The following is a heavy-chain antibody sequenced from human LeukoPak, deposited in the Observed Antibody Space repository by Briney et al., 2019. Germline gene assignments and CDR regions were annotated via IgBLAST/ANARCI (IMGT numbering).Heavy chain of an antibody. CDR1: GFTFSSYA. CDR3: ANRFIGGPSLY. CDR2: ISGSGGST. V-gene: IGHV3-23*01. J-gene: IGHJ4*02. Sequence: PGGSLRLSCAASGFTFSSYAMSWVRQAPGKGLEWVSAISGSGGSTYYADSVKGRFTISRDNSKNTLYQQMNSLRAEDTAVYYCANRFIGGPSLYWGQGTLVTVSS.